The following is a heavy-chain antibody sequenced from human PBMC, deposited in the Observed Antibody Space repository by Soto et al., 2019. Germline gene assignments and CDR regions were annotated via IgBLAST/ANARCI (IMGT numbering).Heavy chain of an antibody. D-gene: IGHD2-15*01. CDR2: ISYDGSNK. Sequence: QVQLVESGGGVVQPGRSLRLSCAASGFTFSSYAMHWVRQAPGKGLEWVAVISYDGSNKYYADSVKGRFTISRDNSKNTLYLQMNSLRAEDTAVYYCARGVVAAGNWFEPWGQGTLVTVSS. J-gene: IGHJ5*02. CDR1: GFTFSSYA. CDR3: ARGVVAAGNWFEP. V-gene: IGHV3-30-3*01.